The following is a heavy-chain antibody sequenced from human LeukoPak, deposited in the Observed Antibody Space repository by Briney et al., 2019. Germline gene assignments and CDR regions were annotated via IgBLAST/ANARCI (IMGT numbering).Heavy chain of an antibody. Sequence: GGSLRLSCAASGFTFSSYGMHWVRQAPGKGLEWVAVISYDGSNKYYADSVKGRFTISRDNSKNTLYLQMNSLRAEDTAVYYCAKDIRITMIVVVAYGMDVWGQGTTVTVSS. CDR2: ISYDGSNK. V-gene: IGHV3-30*18. D-gene: IGHD3-22*01. CDR3: AKDIRITMIVVVAYGMDV. CDR1: GFTFSSYG. J-gene: IGHJ6*02.